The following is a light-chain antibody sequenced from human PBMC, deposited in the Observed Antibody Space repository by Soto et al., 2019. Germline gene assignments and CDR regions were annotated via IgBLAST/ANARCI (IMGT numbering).Light chain of an antibody. CDR3: MQALQTKIT. V-gene: IGKV2-28*01. CDR1: QSLLHSNGYNY. Sequence: DIVMTQSPLSLPVTPGEPASISCRSSQSLLHSNGYNYLDWYLQKPGQSPQLLIYLGSNRASGVPDRFSGSGSDTDFTLKISRVEAEDVGVYYCMQALQTKITFGGGTKVEIK. J-gene: IGKJ4*01. CDR2: LGS.